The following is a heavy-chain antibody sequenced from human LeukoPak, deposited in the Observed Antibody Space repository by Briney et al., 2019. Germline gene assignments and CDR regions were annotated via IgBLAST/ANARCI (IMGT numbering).Heavy chain of an antibody. CDR1: GFTVSSNY. J-gene: IGHJ4*02. D-gene: IGHD6-19*01. V-gene: IGHV3-23*01. CDR3: AKRSIAVAIDY. CDR2: ISGSGGST. Sequence: GGSLRLSCAASGFTVSSNYMSWVRQAPGKGLEWVSAISGSGGSTYYADSVKGRFTISRDNSKNTLYLQMNSLRAEDTAVYYCAKRSIAVAIDYWGQGTLVTVSS.